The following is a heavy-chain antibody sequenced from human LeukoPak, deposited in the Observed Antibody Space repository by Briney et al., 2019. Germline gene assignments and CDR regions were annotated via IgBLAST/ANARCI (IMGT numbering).Heavy chain of an antibody. V-gene: IGHV1-46*01. CDR1: SYTFTSYG. D-gene: IGHD2-2*01. Sequence: AASVKVSCKASSYTFTSYGISWVRQAPGQGLEWMGIINPSGGSTSYAQKFQGRVTMTRDMSTSTVYMELSSLRSEDTAVYYCATESGYCSSTSCYQLDYWGQGTLVTVSS. CDR2: INPSGGST. J-gene: IGHJ4*02. CDR3: ATESGYCSSTSCYQLDY.